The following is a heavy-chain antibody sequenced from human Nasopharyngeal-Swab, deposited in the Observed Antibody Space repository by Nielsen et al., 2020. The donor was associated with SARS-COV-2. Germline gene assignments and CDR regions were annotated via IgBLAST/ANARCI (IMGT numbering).Heavy chain of an antibody. J-gene: IGHJ4*02. V-gene: IGHV3-21*01. CDR1: GFTFSSYS. CDR2: ISSSSSYI. D-gene: IGHD6-6*01. CDR3: ARFSLKSSSSVDY. Sequence: ESLKISCAASGFTFSSYSMNWVRQAPGKGLEWVSSISSSSSYIYYADSVKGRFTISRDNAKNSLYLQMNSLRAEDTAVYYCARFSLKSSSSVDYWGQGTLVTVSS.